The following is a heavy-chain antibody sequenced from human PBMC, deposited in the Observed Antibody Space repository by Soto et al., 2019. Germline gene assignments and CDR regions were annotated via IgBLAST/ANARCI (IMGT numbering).Heavy chain of an antibody. Sequence: QVQLVESGGGVVQPGRSLRLSCAASGFTFSSYGMHWVRQAPGKGLEWVAVISYDGSNKYYADPVKGRFTISRDNSKNTLYLQMNSLRAEDTAVYYCATATVTTNFDYWGQGTLVTVSS. CDR2: ISYDGSNK. CDR3: ATATVTTNFDY. V-gene: IGHV3-30*03. D-gene: IGHD4-17*01. CDR1: GFTFSSYG. J-gene: IGHJ4*02.